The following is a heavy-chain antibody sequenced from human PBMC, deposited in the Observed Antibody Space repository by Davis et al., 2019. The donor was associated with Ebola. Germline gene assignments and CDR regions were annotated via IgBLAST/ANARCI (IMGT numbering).Heavy chain of an antibody. D-gene: IGHD2-15*01. CDR2: IYHSGST. V-gene: IGHV4-4*02. CDR3: ARGRGYCSGGTCTSPPLDY. CDR1: GGSISSSNW. J-gene: IGHJ4*02. Sequence: MPSETLSLTCAVSGGSISSSNWWSWVRQPPGKGLEWIGEIYHSGSTNYNPSLKSRVTISVDKSKNQFSLKLSSVTAADTAVYYCARGRGYCSGGTCTSPPLDYWGQGTLATVS.